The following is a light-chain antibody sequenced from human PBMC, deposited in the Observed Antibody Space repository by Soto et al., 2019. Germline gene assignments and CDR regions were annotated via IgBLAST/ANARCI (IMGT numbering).Light chain of an antibody. CDR1: QSISSW. CDR2: DVS. V-gene: IGKV1-5*01. Sequence: DIQMTQSPSTLYASVGDRVTITCRASQSISSWLAWYQQKPGKAPNLLIYDVSNLESGVPSRFSGSGSGTDFTLTISSLQPEDIATYSCQQSYITPPTFGQGTKVDIK. CDR3: QQSYITPPT. J-gene: IGKJ1*01.